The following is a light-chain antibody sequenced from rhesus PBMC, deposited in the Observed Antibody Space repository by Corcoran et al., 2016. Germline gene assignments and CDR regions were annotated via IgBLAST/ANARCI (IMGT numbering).Light chain of an antibody. CDR2: ETK. CDR1: SANSGGYY. CDR3: QSYDSSLSGVL. V-gene: IGLV1-85*01. Sequence: QSVLTQPHSVSGATGQRLTISCTGSSANSGGYYVQWYRHLTGTAPKLLIYETKKRPSGVSDRFAGSQSGTSASLPITGLQSEDEAYYFGQSYDSSLSGVLFGGGTRLTVL. J-gene: IGLJ3*01.